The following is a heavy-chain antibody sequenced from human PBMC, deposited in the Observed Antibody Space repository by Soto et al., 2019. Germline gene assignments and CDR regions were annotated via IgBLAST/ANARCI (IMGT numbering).Heavy chain of an antibody. CDR1: GGSISSSSYY. V-gene: IGHV4-39*01. Sequence: PSETLSLTCTVSGGSISSSSYYWGWIRQPPGKGLEWIGSIYYSGSTYYNPSLKSRVTISVDTSKNQFSLKLSSVTAADTAVYYCARGHIVSSNFYFLEVWGKGTTVTVSS. J-gene: IGHJ6*04. CDR2: IYYSGST. CDR3: ARGHIVSSNFYFLEV. D-gene: IGHD3-16*02.